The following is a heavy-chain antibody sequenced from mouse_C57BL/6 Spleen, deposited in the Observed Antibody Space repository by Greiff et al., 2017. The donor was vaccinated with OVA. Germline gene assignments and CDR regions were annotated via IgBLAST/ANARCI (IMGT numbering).Heavy chain of an antibody. CDR2: IDPNSGGT. Sequence: VKPGASVKLSCKASGYTFTSYWMHWVKQRPGRGLEWIGRIDPNSGGTKYNEKFKSKATLTVDKPSSTAYMQLSSLTSEDSAVYYCARSRGFITTVVEDYWGQGTTLTVSS. CDR1: GYTFTSYW. V-gene: IGHV1-72*01. CDR3: ARSRGFITTVVEDY. J-gene: IGHJ2*01. D-gene: IGHD1-1*01.